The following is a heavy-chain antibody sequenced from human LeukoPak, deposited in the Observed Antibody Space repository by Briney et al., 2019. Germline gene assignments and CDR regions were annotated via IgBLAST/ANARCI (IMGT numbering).Heavy chain of an antibody. D-gene: IGHD6-6*01. CDR3: ARVRGSSYFDY. V-gene: IGHV3-7*01. CDR2: IKQDGSEK. CDR1: GFTFSSYW. Sequence: GGSLRLSCAAPGFTFSSYWMSWVRQAPGKGLEWVANIKQDGSEKYYVDSVKGRFTISRDNAKNSLYLQMNSLRAEDTAVYCCARVRGSSYFDYWGQGTLVTVSS. J-gene: IGHJ4*02.